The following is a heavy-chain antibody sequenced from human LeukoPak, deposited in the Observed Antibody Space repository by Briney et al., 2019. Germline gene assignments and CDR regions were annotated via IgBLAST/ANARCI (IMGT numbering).Heavy chain of an antibody. CDR2: ISGSGDNR. V-gene: IGHV3-23*01. Sequence: GGSLRLSCAASGFTFSSYSMNWVRQAPGKGLEWVSSISGSGDNRNYADSVKGRFTISRDNSKSTLYLEMNSLRAEDTAIYYCAKNPLVSGTIYFDSWGQGTLLTVSS. CDR3: AKNPLVSGTIYFDS. D-gene: IGHD6-19*01. J-gene: IGHJ4*02. CDR1: GFTFSSYS.